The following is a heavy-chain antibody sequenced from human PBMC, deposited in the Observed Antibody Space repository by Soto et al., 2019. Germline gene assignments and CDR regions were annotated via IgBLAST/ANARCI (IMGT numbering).Heavy chain of an antibody. J-gene: IGHJ4*02. D-gene: IGHD2-2*01. V-gene: IGHV3-23*01. CDR2: ISGSGSTT. CDR1: GFTFMNYD. CDR3: AKDGAYCSRTSCYFND. Sequence: QPGGSLRLSCAASGFTFMNYDMTWVRQAPGKGLEWISSISGSGSTTYYGDSVKGRFTISRDNSKNTLYLQMNSLRAEDTARYYCAKDGAYCSRTSCYFNDWGQGTLVTVSS.